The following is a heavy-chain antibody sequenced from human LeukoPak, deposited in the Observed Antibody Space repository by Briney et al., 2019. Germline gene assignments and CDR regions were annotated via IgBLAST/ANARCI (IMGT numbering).Heavy chain of an antibody. V-gene: IGHV1-46*01. J-gene: IGHJ4*02. Sequence: ASVKVSCKASGYTFTSYYMHWVRQAPGQGLEWMGIINPSGGSTSYAQKFQGRVTMTRDTSTSTVYMELRSLRSDDTAVYYCARRRRAAAGISDYWGQGTLVTVSS. D-gene: IGHD6-13*01. CDR1: GYTFTSYY. CDR3: ARRRRAAAGISDY. CDR2: INPSGGST.